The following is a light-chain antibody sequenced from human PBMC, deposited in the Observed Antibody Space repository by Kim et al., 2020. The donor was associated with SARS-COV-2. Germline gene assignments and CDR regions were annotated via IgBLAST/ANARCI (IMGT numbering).Light chain of an antibody. CDR2: RNN. V-gene: IGLV1-47*01. Sequence: ELTQPPSASGTPGQRVTISCSGSSSNIGSNYVYWYQQLPGTAPKLLIYRNNQRPSGVPDRFSGSKSGTSASLAISGLRSEDEADYYCAAWDDSLSVVVFGGGTQLTVL. CDR3: AAWDDSLSVVV. CDR1: SSNIGSNY. J-gene: IGLJ2*01.